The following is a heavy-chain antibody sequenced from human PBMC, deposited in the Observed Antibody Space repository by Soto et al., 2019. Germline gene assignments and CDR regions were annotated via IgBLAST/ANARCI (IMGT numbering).Heavy chain of an antibody. CDR1: GFTFSSYS. CDR3: ARADSGYAHGYYYYGMDV. V-gene: IGHV3-48*01. CDR2: ISSSSSTI. J-gene: IGHJ6*02. D-gene: IGHD5-12*01. Sequence: PGGSLRLSCAASGFTFSSYSMNWVRQAPGKGLEWVSYISSSSSTIYYADSVQGRFTISRDNAKNSLYLQMNSLRAEDTAVYYCARADSGYAHGYYYYGMDVWGQGTTVTVSS.